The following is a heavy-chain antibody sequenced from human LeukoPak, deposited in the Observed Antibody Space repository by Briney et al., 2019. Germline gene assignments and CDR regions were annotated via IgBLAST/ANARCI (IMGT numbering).Heavy chain of an antibody. V-gene: IGHV4-34*01. Sequence: SEALSLTCAVYGGSFSGYYWSWIRQPPGKGLEWIGEINHSGSTNYNPSLKSRVTISVDTSKNQFSLKLSSVTAADTAVYYCARLLYFSPRIKYFRHWGQGTLVTVSS. D-gene: IGHD2/OR15-2a*01. CDR3: ARLLYFSPRIKYFRH. CDR2: INHSGST. CDR1: GGSFSGYY. J-gene: IGHJ1*01.